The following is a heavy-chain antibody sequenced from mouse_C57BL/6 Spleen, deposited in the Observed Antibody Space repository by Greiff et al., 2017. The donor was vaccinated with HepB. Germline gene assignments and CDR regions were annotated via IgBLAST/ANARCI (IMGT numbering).Heavy chain of an antibody. D-gene: IGHD1-1*01. J-gene: IGHJ4*01. Sequence: QVQLQQPGAELVKPGASVKLSCKASGYTFTSYWMQWVKQRPGQGLEWIGEIDPSDSYTNYNQKFKGKATLTVDTSSSTAYMQLSSLTSEDSAVYYCARNGDGSSYAMDYWGQGTSVTVSS. CDR3: ARNGDGSSYAMDY. CDR1: GYTFTSYW. V-gene: IGHV1-50*01. CDR2: IDPSDSYT.